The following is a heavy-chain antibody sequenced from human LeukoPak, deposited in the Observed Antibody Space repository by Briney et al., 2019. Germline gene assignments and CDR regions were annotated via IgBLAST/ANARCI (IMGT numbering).Heavy chain of an antibody. J-gene: IGHJ4*02. D-gene: IGHD3-3*01. Sequence: GGSLRLSCAASGFTFSDYSMNWVRQAPGKGLEWVSYISSSSSTIYYADSVKGRFTISRDNAKNSLYLQMNSLRAEDTAVYYCARVGFAGRLDYWGRGSLVTVSS. CDR2: ISSSSSTI. V-gene: IGHV3-48*01. CDR3: ARVGFAGRLDY. CDR1: GFTFSDYS.